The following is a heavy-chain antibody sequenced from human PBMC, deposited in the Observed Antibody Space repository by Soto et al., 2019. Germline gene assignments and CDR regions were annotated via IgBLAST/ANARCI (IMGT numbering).Heavy chain of an antibody. Sequence: SLRLSCAASGFTFSSYSMNRVRQAPGKGLEWVSYISSSSTIYYADSVKGRFTISRDNAKNSLYLQMNSLRAEDTAVYYCATSLAVWGQGTTVTVSS. CDR1: GFTFSSYS. CDR3: ATSLAV. CDR2: ISSSSTI. J-gene: IGHJ6*02. V-gene: IGHV3-48*01.